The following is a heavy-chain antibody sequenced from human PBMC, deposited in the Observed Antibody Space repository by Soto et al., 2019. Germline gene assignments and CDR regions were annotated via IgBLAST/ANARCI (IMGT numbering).Heavy chain of an antibody. CDR3: ARDLNLGLGDY. Sequence: QVQLVQSGAEVKKPGASVKVSCKASGYTFTSYGISWVRQAPGQGLEWMGWISVHNGNTKNAQKLQGRVPMTTDTSTSTAHMELRSLRSDDTAVYYCARDLNLGLGDYWGQGTLVTVSS. D-gene: IGHD7-27*01. CDR2: ISVHNGNT. J-gene: IGHJ4*02. CDR1: GYTFTSYG. V-gene: IGHV1-18*01.